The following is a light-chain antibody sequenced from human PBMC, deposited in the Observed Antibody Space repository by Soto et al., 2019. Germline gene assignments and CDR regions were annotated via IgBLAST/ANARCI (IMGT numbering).Light chain of an antibody. J-gene: IGLJ2*01. Sequence: QSVLTQPASVSGSPGQSITISCTGTSSDVGGYNYVSWYQQHPGKAPKLIIYDVSNRRSGVSSRFSGSKSGNTASLTISGLQAEDEADYYFSAYASSSTPVVFGGGTKLTVL. CDR1: SSDVGGYNY. CDR2: DVS. V-gene: IGLV2-14*01. CDR3: SAYASSSTPVV.